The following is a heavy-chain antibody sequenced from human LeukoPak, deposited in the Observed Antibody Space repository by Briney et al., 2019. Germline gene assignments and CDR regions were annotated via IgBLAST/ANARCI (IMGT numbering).Heavy chain of an antibody. CDR2: TYYGPKWYN. J-gene: IGHJ6*02. D-gene: IGHD1-1*01. CDR3: ARGKWNHYGMDV. CDR1: GGSVSSNSAA. Sequence: SQTLSLTCALSGGSVSSNSAAWDWIRQSPSRGREWLGRTYYGPKWYNDYGVSVKSRITINADTSKNQFSLQLNSVTPEDTAVYYCARGKWNHYGMDVWGQGTTVTVSS. V-gene: IGHV6-1*01.